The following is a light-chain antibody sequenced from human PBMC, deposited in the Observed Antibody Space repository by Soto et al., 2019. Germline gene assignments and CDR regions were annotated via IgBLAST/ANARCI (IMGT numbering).Light chain of an antibody. Sequence: QSVLTQPPSASGTPGQRVNISCSGSTSNLGSNFVYWYQQVPGAAPKLLISMNDQRPSGVPDRFSGSKSGTSASLAISGLRSDDEADYHCASWNDSLSGVVFGGGTKLTVL. J-gene: IGLJ3*02. V-gene: IGLV1-47*01. CDR1: TSNLGSNF. CDR2: MND. CDR3: ASWNDSLSGVV.